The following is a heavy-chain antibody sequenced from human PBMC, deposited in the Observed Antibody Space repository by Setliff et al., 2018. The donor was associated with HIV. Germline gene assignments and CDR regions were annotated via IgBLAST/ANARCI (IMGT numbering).Heavy chain of an antibody. CDR2: ISYSGRP. Sequence: SETLSLTCTVSGGSVNTSSYYWGWIRQPPGRGLEWIGSISYSGRPYYNPSLKSRVAISVDTSKNQFSLKLSSVTAADTAVYYCARGRALGVWGQGTMVTVSS. V-gene: IGHV4-39*07. CDR1: GGSVNTSSYY. D-gene: IGHD3-3*02. CDR3: ARGRALGV. J-gene: IGHJ3*01.